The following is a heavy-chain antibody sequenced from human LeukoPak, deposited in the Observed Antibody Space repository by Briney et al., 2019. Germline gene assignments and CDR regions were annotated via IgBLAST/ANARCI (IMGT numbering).Heavy chain of an antibody. V-gene: IGHV4-59*01. Sequence: SETLSLTCTVSGGSISSYYWSWIRQPPGKGLEWIGYIYYSGSTNYNPSLKSRVTISVDTSKNQFSLKLGSVTAADTAVYYCARAIPYCSGGSCYVNWFDPWGQGTLVTVSS. CDR3: ARAIPYCSGGSCYVNWFDP. D-gene: IGHD2-15*01. CDR2: IYYSGST. CDR1: GGSISSYY. J-gene: IGHJ5*02.